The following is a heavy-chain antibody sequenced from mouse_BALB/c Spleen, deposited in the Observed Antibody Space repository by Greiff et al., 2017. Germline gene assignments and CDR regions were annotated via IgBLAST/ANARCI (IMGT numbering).Heavy chain of an antibody. Sequence: VQLQQSGPELVKPGASVKMSCKASGYTFTSYVMHWVKQKPGQGLEWIGYINPYNDGTKYNEKFKGKATLTSDKSSSTAYMELSSLTSEDSAVYYCARAPLYDGYYHYYAMDYWGQGTSVTVSS. J-gene: IGHJ4*01. V-gene: IGHV1-14*01. D-gene: IGHD2-3*01. CDR1: GYTFTSYV. CDR2: INPYNDGT. CDR3: ARAPLYDGYYHYYAMDY.